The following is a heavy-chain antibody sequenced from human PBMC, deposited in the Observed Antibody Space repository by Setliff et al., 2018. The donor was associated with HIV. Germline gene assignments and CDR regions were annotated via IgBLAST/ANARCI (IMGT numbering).Heavy chain of an antibody. CDR3: TKNYYDSSGYSYDEGYFDS. D-gene: IGHD3-22*01. CDR1: GFTFSIYE. V-gene: IGHV3-48*03. J-gene: IGHJ4*02. CDR2: MAASGSTI. Sequence: PGGSLRLSCAASGFTFSIYEMNWVRQAPGKGLEWVSYMAASGSTIYYADSVKGRFTISRDDSKSIAYLQMNSLESEDTAVYFCTKNYYDSSGYSYDEGYFDSWGQGTLVTVSS.